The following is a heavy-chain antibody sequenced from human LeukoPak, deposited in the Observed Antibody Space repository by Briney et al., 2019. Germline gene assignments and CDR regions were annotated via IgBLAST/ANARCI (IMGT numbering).Heavy chain of an antibody. V-gene: IGHV1-2*06. CDR1: GYTFTGYY. D-gene: IGHD3-3*01. Sequence: ASVKVSCKASGYTFTGYYMHWVRQAPGQGLEWMGRINPNSGGTNYAQKFQGRVTMTRDTSISTVYMELSRLRSDDTAVYYCARAVNYDFWSGSGNWFDPWGQGTLVTVSS. CDR2: INPNSGGT. CDR3: ARAVNYDFWSGSGNWFDP. J-gene: IGHJ5*02.